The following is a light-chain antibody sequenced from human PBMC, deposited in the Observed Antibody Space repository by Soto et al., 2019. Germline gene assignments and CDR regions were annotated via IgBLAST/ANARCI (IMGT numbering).Light chain of an antibody. V-gene: IGKV1-9*01. CDR1: QGISSY. Sequence: ILLTQSPSFLSASVGDRVTITFRASQGISSYLAWYQQKPGKAPKLLIYAASTLQSGDPSSFSCSGSGTYFTLTISSLQSEDFATYYCQQLNSYPSTFWHGTRLEIK. CDR2: AAS. CDR3: QQLNSYPST. J-gene: IGKJ5*01.